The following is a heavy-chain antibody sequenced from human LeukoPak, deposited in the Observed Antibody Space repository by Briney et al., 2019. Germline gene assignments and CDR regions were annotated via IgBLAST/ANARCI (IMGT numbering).Heavy chain of an antibody. CDR1: GFTFSSYW. D-gene: IGHD2-2*01. J-gene: IGHJ4*02. CDR2: INSDGSST. CDR3: ASVTSCYGCVDY. V-gene: IGHV3-74*01. Sequence: PGRSLRLSCAASGFTFSSYWMHWVRQAPGKGLVWVSRINSDGSSTSYADSVKGRFTISRDNAKNTLYLQMNSLRAEDTAVYYCASVTSCYGCVDYWGQGTLVTVSS.